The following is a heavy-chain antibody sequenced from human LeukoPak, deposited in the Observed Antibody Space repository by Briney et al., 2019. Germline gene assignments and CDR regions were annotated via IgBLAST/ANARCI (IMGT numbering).Heavy chain of an antibody. CDR2: AFHSGNT. D-gene: IGHD1-1*01. CDR3: ARQIVGTSWNYYYSYIDV. CDR1: GGSIISSLYH. Sequence: PSETLSLTCSVSGGSIISSLYHWGWLRQAPGKGLQWIGNAFHSGNTYYSPSLQSRVAISIDTSKNRFSLKLTSVTAADTAVYYCARQIVGTSWNYYYSYIDVWGNGTSVSVSS. J-gene: IGHJ6*03. V-gene: IGHV4-39*01.